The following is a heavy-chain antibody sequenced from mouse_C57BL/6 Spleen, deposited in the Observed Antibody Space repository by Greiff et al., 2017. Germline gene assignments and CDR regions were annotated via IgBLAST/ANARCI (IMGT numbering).Heavy chain of an antibody. CDR2: IDPNSGGT. CDR3: ASLFITRDGYDPYVDY. CDR1: GYTFTSYW. D-gene: IGHD2-2*01. V-gene: IGHV1-72*01. Sequence: QVQLQQPGAELVKPGASVKLSCKASGYTFTSYWMHWVKQRPGRGLEWIGRIDPNSGGTKYNEKFKSKATLTVDKPSSTAYMQLSSLTSEDSAVYYCASLFITRDGYDPYVDYWGQGTTLTVSS. J-gene: IGHJ2*01.